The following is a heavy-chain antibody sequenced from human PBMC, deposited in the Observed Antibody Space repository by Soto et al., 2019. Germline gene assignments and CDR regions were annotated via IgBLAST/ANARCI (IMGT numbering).Heavy chain of an antibody. D-gene: IGHD3-22*01. CDR2: ISSSSNYI. CDR1: GFTFSSYS. J-gene: IGHJ3*02. CDR3: ARNNYHDSSGYFDFDAFDI. V-gene: IGHV3-21*01. Sequence: EVQLVESGGGLVKPGGSLRLSCEAVGFTFSSYSMNWVRQAPGKGLEWVSSISSSSNYIYYADSVKGRFTISRDNAKNSRYLQMNSLRAEDTAVFYCARNNYHDSSGYFDFDAFDIWGQGTMVTVSS.